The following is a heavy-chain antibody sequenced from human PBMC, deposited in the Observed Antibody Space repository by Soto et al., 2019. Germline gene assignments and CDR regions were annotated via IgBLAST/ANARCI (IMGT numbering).Heavy chain of an antibody. Sequence: GSLRLSCAASVFTFSGYSMNWVRQAPGKGLEWVSYISSSSSTTYYADSVKGRFTISRDNAKNSLYLQMNSLRDEDTAVYYCARDAQWELPFDYWGQGTLVTVSS. D-gene: IGHD1-26*01. J-gene: IGHJ4*02. V-gene: IGHV3-48*02. CDR1: VFTFSGYS. CDR2: ISSSSSTT. CDR3: ARDAQWELPFDY.